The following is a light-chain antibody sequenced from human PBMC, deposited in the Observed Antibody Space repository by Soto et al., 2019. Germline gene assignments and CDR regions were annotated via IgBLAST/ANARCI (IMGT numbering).Light chain of an antibody. CDR3: QQRSNWPWT. V-gene: IGKV3-11*01. Sequence: EIVLTQSPATLSLSPWEIATLSGRASPSVTNFLAWYQQKPGQAPRLLIYDASNRATGIPARFSGSGSGTDFTLTISSLEPEDFAVYYCQQRSNWPWTFGQGTKVDIK. CDR1: PSVTNF. J-gene: IGKJ1*01. CDR2: DAS.